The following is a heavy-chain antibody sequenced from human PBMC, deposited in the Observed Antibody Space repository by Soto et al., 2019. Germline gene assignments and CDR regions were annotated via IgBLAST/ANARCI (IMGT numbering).Heavy chain of an antibody. CDR1: GFTFSSYS. CDR3: ARDPGYSYGYLYGMDV. CDR2: ISSSSSYI. V-gene: IGHV3-21*01. J-gene: IGHJ6*02. Sequence: GSLRLSCAASGFTFSSYSMNWVRQAPGKGLEWVSSISSSSSYIYYADSVKGRFTISRDNAKNSLYLQMNSLRAEDTAVYYCARDPGYSYGYLYGMDVWGQGTKVTVSS. D-gene: IGHD5-18*01.